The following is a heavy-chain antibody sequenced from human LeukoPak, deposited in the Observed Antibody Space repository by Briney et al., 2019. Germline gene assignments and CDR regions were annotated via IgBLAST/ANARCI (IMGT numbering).Heavy chain of an antibody. CDR1: GFTFDDFG. CDR3: AKDPATRDGHGAWFDP. CDR2: ISGNGGST. Sequence: PGGSLRLSCAASGFTFDDFGMTWVRQAPGKGLEWVSLISGNGGSTFYAASVKGRFTISRDNSKNSLYLQMNSLRTEDTALYYCAKDPATRDGHGAWFDPWGQGTLVTVSS. V-gene: IGHV3-43*02. D-gene: IGHD5-24*01. J-gene: IGHJ5*02.